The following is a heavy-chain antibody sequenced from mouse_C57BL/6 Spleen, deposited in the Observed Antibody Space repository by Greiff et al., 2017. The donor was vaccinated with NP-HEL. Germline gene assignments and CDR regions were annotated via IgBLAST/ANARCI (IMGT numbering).Heavy chain of an antibody. V-gene: IGHV1-52*01. D-gene: IGHD3-2*01. CDR3: ARDSTALFAY. CDR1: GYTFTSYW. CDR2: IDPSDSET. Sequence: QVQLQQPGAELVRPGSSVKLSCKASGYTFTSYWMHWVKQRPIQGLEWIGNIDPSDSETHYNQKFKDKATLTVDKSSSTAYMQLSSLTSEDSAVFYCARDSTALFAYWGQGTLVTVSA. J-gene: IGHJ3*01.